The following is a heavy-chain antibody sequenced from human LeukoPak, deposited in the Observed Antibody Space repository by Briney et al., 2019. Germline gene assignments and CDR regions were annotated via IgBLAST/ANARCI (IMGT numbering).Heavy chain of an antibody. D-gene: IGHD3-22*01. J-gene: IGHJ3*02. Sequence: GESLKISCEGSGYSFTSYWIGWVRQMPGKGLEWMGIIYPGDSDPRYSPSFQGQVTISVDKSISTAYLQWSSLKASDTAMYYCARPHSSGYRPDAFDIWGQGTMVTVSS. CDR2: IYPGDSDP. V-gene: IGHV5-51*01. CDR3: ARPHSSGYRPDAFDI. CDR1: GYSFTSYW.